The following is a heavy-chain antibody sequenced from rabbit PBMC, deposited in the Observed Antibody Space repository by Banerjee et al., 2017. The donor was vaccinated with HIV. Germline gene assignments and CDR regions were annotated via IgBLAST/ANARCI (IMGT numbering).Heavy chain of an antibody. CDR3: ARGYAGNSDFTPYFNL. J-gene: IGHJ4*01. CDR1: GIDFSGLYY. V-gene: IGHV1S43*01. D-gene: IGHD8-1*01. CDR2: IYTSSGTT. Sequence: QQHLEESGGGLVKAGGTLTLTCKASGIDFSGLYYMCWVRQAPGKGLELIACIYTSSGTTWYASWVNGRFTISRSTSLNTVDLKMTSLTAADTATYFCARGYAGNSDFTPYFNLWGPGTLVTVS.